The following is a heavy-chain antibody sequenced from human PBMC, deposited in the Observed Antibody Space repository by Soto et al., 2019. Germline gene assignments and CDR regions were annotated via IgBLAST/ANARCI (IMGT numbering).Heavy chain of an antibody. Sequence: SATLSLTCAVSGGSISSGGYSWSWIRQPPGKGLEWIGYIYHSGSTYYNPSLKSRVNISVDRSKNQFSLKLSSVTAADTAVYYCARDERDYDSSGYYYWFDHWGQGTLVTVSS. V-gene: IGHV4-30-2*01. CDR3: ARDERDYDSSGYYYWFDH. D-gene: IGHD3-22*01. J-gene: IGHJ5*02. CDR1: GGSISSGGYS. CDR2: IYHSGST.